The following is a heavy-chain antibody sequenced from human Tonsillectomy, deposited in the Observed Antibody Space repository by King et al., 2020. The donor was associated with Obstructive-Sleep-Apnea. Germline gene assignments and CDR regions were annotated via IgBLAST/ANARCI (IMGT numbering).Heavy chain of an antibody. CDR1: GGSFSDYY. D-gene: IGHD6-13*01. J-gene: IGHJ5*02. V-gene: IGHV4-34*01. CDR3: ARGSGAADVNWFDP. Sequence: VQLQQWGAGLLKPSETLSLTCAVYGGSFSDYYWSWIRQPPGKGLEWIGEINHSGITNSDPSLKSRVTISVDMSKNQFSLKLTSVTAADTAVYYCARGSGAADVNWFDPWGQGALVTVSS. CDR2: INHSGIT.